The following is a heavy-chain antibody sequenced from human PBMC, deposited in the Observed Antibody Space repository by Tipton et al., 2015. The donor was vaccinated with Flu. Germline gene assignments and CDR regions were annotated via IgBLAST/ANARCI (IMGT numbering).Heavy chain of an antibody. CDR3: ARDQGFGGGLTYDYYAMDV. CDR1: GGSIGSVGDY. CDR2: IYYSGST. Sequence: TLSLTCTVSGGSIGSVGDYWSWNRQHPGKGLEWIGSIYYSGSTYYNPSLESRLSISVDTSKNQFSLKLISMTAADAAVYYCARDQGFGGGLTYDYYAMDVWGQGTTVTVSS. D-gene: IGHD3-10*01. V-gene: IGHV4-31*03. J-gene: IGHJ6*02.